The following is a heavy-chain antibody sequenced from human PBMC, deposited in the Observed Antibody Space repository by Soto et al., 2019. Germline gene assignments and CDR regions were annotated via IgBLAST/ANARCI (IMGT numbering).Heavy chain of an antibody. D-gene: IGHD3-22*01. CDR1: GGSISSSSYY. V-gene: IGHV4-39*01. CDR2: IYYSGST. J-gene: IGHJ4*02. Sequence: SETLSLTCTVSGGSISSSSYYWGWFRQPPGKGLEWIGSIYYSGSTYYNPSLKSRVTISVDTSKNQFSLKLSSVTAADTAVYYCARHYYDTLGYWGQGTLVTVSS. CDR3: ARHYYDTLGY.